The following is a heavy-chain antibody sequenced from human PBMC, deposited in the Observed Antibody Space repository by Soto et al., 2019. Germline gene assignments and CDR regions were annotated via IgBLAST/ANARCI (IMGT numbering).Heavy chain of an antibody. Sequence: GGSLRLSCAASGFTVSQNYMSWVRQAPGKGLEWVSLIQSGGRTYYADSVMGRFAISRDNSKNTLYLQMNSLKVDDTAVYYCARDRGYSSSWPNDYYYFGMDVWGQGTTVTVSS. D-gene: IGHD6-13*01. V-gene: IGHV3-53*01. CDR2: IQSGGRT. CDR3: ARDRGYSSSWPNDYYYFGMDV. J-gene: IGHJ6*02. CDR1: GFTVSQNY.